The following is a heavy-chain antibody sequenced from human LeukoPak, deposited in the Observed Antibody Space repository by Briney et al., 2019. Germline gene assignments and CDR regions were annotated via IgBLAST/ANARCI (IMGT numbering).Heavy chain of an antibody. CDR1: GGTFSSYA. D-gene: IGHD2-2*01. V-gene: IGHV1-69*01. CDR3: ASNDIVVVPAAPVKPFDY. Sequence: VKVSCKASGGTFSSYAISWVRQAPGQGLEWMGGIIPIFGTANYAQKYQGRVTITADESTSTAYMELSSLRSEDTAVYYCASNDIVVVPAAPVKPFDYWGQGTLVTVSS. CDR2: IIPIFGTA. J-gene: IGHJ4*02.